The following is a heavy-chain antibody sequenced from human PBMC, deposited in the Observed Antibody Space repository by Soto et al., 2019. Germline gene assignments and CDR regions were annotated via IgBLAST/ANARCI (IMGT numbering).Heavy chain of an antibody. CDR1: GASISGFY. CDR3: VRDGTKTLRDWFDP. CDR2: IYATGTT. Sequence: SETLSLTCTVSGASISGFYWSWIRKSAGKGLEWIGRIYATGTTDYNPSLKSRVMMSVDTSKKQFSLKLRSVTAADTAVYYCVRDGTKTLRDWFDPCGQGMSVTVSS. D-gene: IGHD1-1*01. J-gene: IGHJ5*02. V-gene: IGHV4-4*07.